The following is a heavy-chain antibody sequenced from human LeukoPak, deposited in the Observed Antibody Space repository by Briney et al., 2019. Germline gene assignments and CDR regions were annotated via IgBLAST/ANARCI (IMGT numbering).Heavy chain of an antibody. V-gene: IGHV3-48*03. CDR3: ARASIVGAFYFDY. CDR2: ISSSGTTI. Sequence: GGSLRLSCAASGFTFSSFEMNWVRQAPGKGLEWVSYISSSGTTIYYADSVKGRFTISSDNAKNSLYLQMNSLRAEDTAVYFCARASIVGAFYFDYWGQGALVTVSS. D-gene: IGHD1-26*01. CDR1: GFTFSSFE. J-gene: IGHJ4*02.